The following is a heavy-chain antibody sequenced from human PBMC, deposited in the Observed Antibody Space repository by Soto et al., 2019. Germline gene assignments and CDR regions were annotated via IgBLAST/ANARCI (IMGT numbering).Heavy chain of an antibody. CDR1: GFSFSSLA. CDR2: ISGRGGDT. J-gene: IGHJ4*02. V-gene: IGHV3-23*01. D-gene: IGHD2-21*02. Sequence: ASLRLSCAASGFSFSSLAMSWVRQAPGKGLEWVSSISGRGGDTLYADSVKGRFTISRDNSRNTLYLQVNSLRAEDTAVYYCAKDQTDVTLFDYWGQGTLVTVSS. CDR3: AKDQTDVTLFDY.